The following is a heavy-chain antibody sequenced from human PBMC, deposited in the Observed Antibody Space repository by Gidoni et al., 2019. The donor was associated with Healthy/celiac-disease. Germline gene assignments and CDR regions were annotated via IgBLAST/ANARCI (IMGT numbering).Heavy chain of an antibody. CDR1: GFSLSNARMG. J-gene: IGHJ5*02. CDR2: IFSNDEK. V-gene: IGHV2-26*01. Sequence: VTLKESGPVLVKPTETLTLTCTVSGFSLSNARMGVRWIRQPPGKALEWLAHIFSNDEKSYSTSLKSRLTISKDTSKSQVVLTMTNMDPVDTATYYCARILGDYDFWSGYPGDWFDPWGQGTLVTVSS. D-gene: IGHD3-3*01. CDR3: ARILGDYDFWSGYPGDWFDP.